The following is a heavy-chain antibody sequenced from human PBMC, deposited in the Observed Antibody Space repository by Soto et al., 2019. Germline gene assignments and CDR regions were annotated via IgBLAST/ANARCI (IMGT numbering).Heavy chain of an antibody. J-gene: IGHJ6*02. CDR3: ARDASPYYDFWSVYHYYYGMDV. V-gene: IGHV4-34*01. Sequence: PXETLCLTSSVYGGSFSGYDWSWIRQPPGKWLEWIGEINHSGSTKYNPSLKSRVTISVDTSKNQFSLKLRSVTAADTAVYYCARDASPYYDFWSVYHYYYGMDVWGQGTTVTVSS. CDR2: INHSGST. D-gene: IGHD3-3*01. CDR1: GGSFSGYD.